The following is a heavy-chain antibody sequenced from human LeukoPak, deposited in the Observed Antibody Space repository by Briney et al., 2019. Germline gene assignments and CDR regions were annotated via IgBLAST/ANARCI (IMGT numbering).Heavy chain of an antibody. CDR1: GYSISSGYY. CDR3: VLAAAGTTSDY. D-gene: IGHD6-13*01. V-gene: IGHV4-38-2*01. J-gene: IGHJ4*02. Sequence: PSETLSLTCAVSGYSISSGYYWGWIRQPPGKGLEWIGSIYHSGSTYYNPSLKSRVTISVDTPKNQFSLKLSSVTAAATAVYYCVLAAAGTTSDYWGQGTLVTVSS. CDR2: IYHSGST.